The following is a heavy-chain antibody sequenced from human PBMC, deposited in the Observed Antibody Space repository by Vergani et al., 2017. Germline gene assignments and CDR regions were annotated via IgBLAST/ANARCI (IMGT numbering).Heavy chain of an antibody. J-gene: IGHJ5*02. Sequence: QVQLQQWGAGLLKPSETLSLTCAVYGGSFSGYYWSWIPQPPGKGLEWIGEINHSGSTNYNPSLKSRVTISVDTSKNQFSLKLSSVTAADTAVYYCARGYGSGARWFDPWGQGTLVTVSS. CDR2: INHSGST. V-gene: IGHV4-34*01. CDR3: ARGYGSGARWFDP. CDR1: GGSFSGYY. D-gene: IGHD3-10*01.